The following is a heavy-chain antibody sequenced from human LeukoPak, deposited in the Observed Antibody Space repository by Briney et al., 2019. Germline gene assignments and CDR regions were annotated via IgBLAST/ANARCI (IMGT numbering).Heavy chain of an antibody. CDR1: GFSFSTYA. J-gene: IGHJ4*02. CDR3: AKEGKLGYCSSSKCYLDY. Sequence: GGSLRLSCATSGFSFSTYAMYWVRQAPGKGLEWVSPISGGVVTTYYADSVKGRFTISRDNSKNTVYLQMNSLRAEDTAVYYCAKEGKLGYCSSSKCYLDYWGRGTLVTVSS. D-gene: IGHD2-2*01. CDR2: ISGGVVTT. V-gene: IGHV3-23*01.